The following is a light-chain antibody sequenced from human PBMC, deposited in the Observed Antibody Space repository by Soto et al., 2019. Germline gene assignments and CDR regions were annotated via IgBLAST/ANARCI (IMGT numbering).Light chain of an antibody. Sequence: EIVMTQSPATLSVSPGERATLSCRASQSVSSNLAWYQQKPGQAPRLLIYGASTRDTGIPARFSGSGSGTEFTLTSSSLQSADVAVYYCQQYNNCPPITFGQGTKLEIK. CDR1: QSVSSN. CDR2: GAS. J-gene: IGKJ2*01. CDR3: QQYNNCPPIT. V-gene: IGKV3-15*01.